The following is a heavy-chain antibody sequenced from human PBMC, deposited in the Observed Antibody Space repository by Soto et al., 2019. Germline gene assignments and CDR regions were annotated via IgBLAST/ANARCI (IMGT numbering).Heavy chain of an antibody. J-gene: IGHJ6*02. CDR1: GYSFTRYW. D-gene: IGHD2-15*01. CDR3: ARSIGSGMDV. CDR2: LFPCGYDT. V-gene: IGHV5-51*01. Sequence: GESLKISCKGSGYSFTRYWIGWVRPMPGKGVEWVGSLFPCGYDTSFSPSFQGQTTISADKSISTAYLQWSSLKASNSARYYCARSIGSGMDVWGQATTVTVS.